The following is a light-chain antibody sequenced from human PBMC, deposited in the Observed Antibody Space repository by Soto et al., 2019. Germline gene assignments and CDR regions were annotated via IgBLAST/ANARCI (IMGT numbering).Light chain of an antibody. Sequence: EIVLTQSPGTLSLSPGERATLSCRASQRVSDNLAWYQQKPGQAPRLLIYRASTRATDIPARFSGSGSGTEFTLTISSLQSEDFAVYYCQQYNNWPKMFGQGTKVEIK. CDR1: QRVSDN. V-gene: IGKV3-15*01. J-gene: IGKJ1*01. CDR3: QQYNNWPKM. CDR2: RAS.